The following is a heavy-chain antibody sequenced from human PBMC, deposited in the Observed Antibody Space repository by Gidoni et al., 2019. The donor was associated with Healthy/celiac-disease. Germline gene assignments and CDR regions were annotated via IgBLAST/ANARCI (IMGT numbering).Heavy chain of an antibody. V-gene: IGHV4-34*01. J-gene: IGHJ5*02. Sequence: QVQLQQWGAGLLKPSETLSLTCAVYGGSFSGYYWSWIRQPPGKGLEWIGEINHSGSTNYNPSLKSRVTISVDTSKNQFSLKLSSVTAADTAVYYCARKSPYDYWSGYYAAPSRVWFDPWGQGTLVTVSS. CDR1: GGSFSGYY. CDR2: INHSGST. D-gene: IGHD3-3*01. CDR3: ARKSPYDYWSGYYAAPSRVWFDP.